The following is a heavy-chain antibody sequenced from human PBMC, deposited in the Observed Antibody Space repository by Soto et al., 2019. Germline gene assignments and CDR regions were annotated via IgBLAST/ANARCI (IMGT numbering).Heavy chain of an antibody. Sequence: QVQLVQSGAEVKKPGASVKVSCKASGYTFSSYGINWVRQAPGQGPEWMGWISGYNGNTNYAQKLQGRVTMTTDTXXSTAYMELRSLRSDDTAVYYCARKAASGPSYGMAVWGQGTTVTVSS. V-gene: IGHV1-18*01. D-gene: IGHD6-13*01. CDR2: ISGYNGNT. CDR1: GYTFSSYG. J-gene: IGHJ6*02. CDR3: ARKAASGPSYGMAV.